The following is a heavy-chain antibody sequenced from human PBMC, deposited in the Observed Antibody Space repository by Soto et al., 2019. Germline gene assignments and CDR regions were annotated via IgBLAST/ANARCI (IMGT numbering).Heavy chain of an antibody. J-gene: IGHJ3*02. CDR3: ARVLGNDAFDI. D-gene: IGHD3-3*02. V-gene: IGHV4-59*12. Sequence: SETLSLTCTVSGGSISSYYWSWIRQPPGKGLEWIGYIYYSGSTNYNPSLKSRVTISVDTSKNQFSLKLSSVTATDTAVYYCARVLGNDAFDIWGQGTMVTVSS. CDR2: IYYSGST. CDR1: GGSISSYY.